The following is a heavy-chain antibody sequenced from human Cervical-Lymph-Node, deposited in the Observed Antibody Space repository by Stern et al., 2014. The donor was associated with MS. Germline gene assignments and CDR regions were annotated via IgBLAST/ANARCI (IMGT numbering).Heavy chain of an antibody. Sequence: QVQLVQSGAEVKKPGSSVKVSCQASGGTFNVYAINWLRQAPGQGLEWMGGIIPILGTAIYAQTFQDRVTITADASTRTSSMQFSSLRSNDTAVYYCARDGRHRGNYGLDVWGQGTTVIVSS. CDR3: ARDGRHRGNYGLDV. CDR1: GGTFNVYA. J-gene: IGHJ6*02. CDR2: IIPILGTA. D-gene: IGHD2/OR15-2a*01. V-gene: IGHV1-69*11.